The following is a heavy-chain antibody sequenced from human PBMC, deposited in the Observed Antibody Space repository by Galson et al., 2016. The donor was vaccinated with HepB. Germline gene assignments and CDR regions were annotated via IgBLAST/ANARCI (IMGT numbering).Heavy chain of an antibody. CDR3: TRDRLSSGHYPTYFDY. D-gene: IGHD3-22*01. J-gene: IGHJ4*02. V-gene: IGHV3-7*01. Sequence: DSLKGRFTISRDNAKNSLFLQMNSLRAEDTAVYYCTRDRLSSGHYPTYFDYWGQGTLVTVSS.